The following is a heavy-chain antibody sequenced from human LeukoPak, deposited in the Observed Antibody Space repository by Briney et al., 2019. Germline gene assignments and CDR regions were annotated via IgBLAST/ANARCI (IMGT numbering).Heavy chain of an antibody. Sequence: SETLSLTCTVSGGSISSSSYYWGWIRQPPGKGLEWIGSIYYSRSTYYNPSLKSRVTISVDTSKNQFSLKLSSVTAADTAVYYCARVPTVTFFDYWGQGTLVTVSS. CDR1: GGSISSSSYY. J-gene: IGHJ4*02. CDR2: IYYSRST. V-gene: IGHV4-39*01. D-gene: IGHD4-17*01. CDR3: ARVPTVTFFDY.